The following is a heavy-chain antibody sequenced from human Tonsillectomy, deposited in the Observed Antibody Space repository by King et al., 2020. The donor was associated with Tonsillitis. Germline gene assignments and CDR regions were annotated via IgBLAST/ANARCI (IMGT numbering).Heavy chain of an antibody. CDR2: ISWDGHTT. J-gene: IGHJ6*02. CDR1: GFTFDDYT. D-gene: IGHD2-15*01. CDR3: VKAYCGVSTCYPGGHYYGMDV. Sequence: VQLVQSGGVVVQPGGSLRLSCAASGFTFDDYTMHWVRQAPGKGLEWVSLISWDGHTTYYSDSVKGRFTISRDNSKTSLYLQMNSLRSEDTALYYCVKAYCGVSTCYPGGHYYGMDVWGQGTTVTVSS. V-gene: IGHV3-43*01.